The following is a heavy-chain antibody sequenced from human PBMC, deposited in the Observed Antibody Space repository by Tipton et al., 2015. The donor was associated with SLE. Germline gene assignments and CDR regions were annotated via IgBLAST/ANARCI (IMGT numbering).Heavy chain of an antibody. D-gene: IGHD6-19*01. CDR2: SYYSGNT. CDR1: GGSISSSSYH. J-gene: IGHJ2*01. V-gene: IGHV4-39*07. Sequence: TLSLTCTFSGGSISSSSYHWGWIRQPPGKGLEGIGSSYYSGNTNYNPSLKSRVTISVDTSKNQFSLKLSSVTAADTAVYYCARGVRIAVVKGWYFDLWGRGTLVTVSS. CDR3: ARGVRIAVVKGWYFDL.